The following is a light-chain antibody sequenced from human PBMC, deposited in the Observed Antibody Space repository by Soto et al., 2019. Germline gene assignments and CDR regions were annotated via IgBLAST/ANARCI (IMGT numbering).Light chain of an antibody. CDR3: QQYGTSLPT. CDR2: GAS. V-gene: IGKV3-20*01. CDR1: QSVSSRY. J-gene: IGKJ4*01. Sequence: EIVLTQSPGTLSLSPGERVNLSCRASQSVSSRYVAWYQHKTGQPPRLLISGASSRATGIPDRFSGSGSGADFTLTINRLEPEDFAVYSCQQYGTSLPTFGGGTKVEIK.